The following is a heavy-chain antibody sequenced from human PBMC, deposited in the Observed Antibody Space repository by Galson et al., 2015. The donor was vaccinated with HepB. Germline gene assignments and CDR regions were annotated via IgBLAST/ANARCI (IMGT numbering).Heavy chain of an antibody. CDR2: INPNSGGT. CDR1: GYTFTGYY. V-gene: IGHV1-2*06. D-gene: IGHD3-3*01. J-gene: IGHJ4*02. CDR3: ARGYDFWSGYKYFDY. Sequence: SVKVSCKASGYTFTGYYMHWVRQAPGQGLEWMGRINPNSGGTNYAQKFQGRVTMTRDTSISTAYMELSRLRSDDTAVYYCARGYDFWSGYKYFDYWGQGTLVTVSS.